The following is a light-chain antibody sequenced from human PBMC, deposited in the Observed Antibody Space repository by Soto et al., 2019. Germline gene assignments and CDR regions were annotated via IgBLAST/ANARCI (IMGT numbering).Light chain of an antibody. CDR3: ISYRGSDTSYV. V-gene: IGLV2-14*03. Sequence: SVLTQPAFVSGSPGQSITISCTGTSSDIGSYNYVAWYQQFPGQTPKIKIYDVRNRPTGVSFRFSVSKSGNTAFLTICGLQAEYEADYYCISYRGSDTSYVFGTGTKVTVL. CDR2: DVR. CDR1: SSDIGSYNY. J-gene: IGLJ1*01.